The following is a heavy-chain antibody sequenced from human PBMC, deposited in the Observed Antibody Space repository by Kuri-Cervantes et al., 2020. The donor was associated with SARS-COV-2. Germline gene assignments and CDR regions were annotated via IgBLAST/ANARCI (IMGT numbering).Heavy chain of an antibody. CDR1: GGVFSSYA. D-gene: IGHD1-26*01. CDR3: ARGSGSYSHRSAQKENWFDP. J-gene: IGHJ5*02. Sequence: SVKVSCKTSGGVFSSYAISWVRQGPGQGLEFMGAIIPIFATPTYAQKFQGRVTISADESTSTAYMELSSLRSEDTAVYYCARGSGSYSHRSAQKENWFDPWGQGTLVTVSS. V-gene: IGHV1-69*13. CDR2: IIPIFATP.